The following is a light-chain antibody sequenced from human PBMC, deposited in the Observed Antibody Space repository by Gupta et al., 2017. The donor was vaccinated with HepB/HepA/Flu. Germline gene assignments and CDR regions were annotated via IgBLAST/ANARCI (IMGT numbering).Light chain of an antibody. CDR3: VLYMGRGIWG. Sequence: QTVVTQEPSLSVSPGGTVTLTCGLSSGSVSASYYPTWYQQTPGQAPRTLIYSANTRSSGVPDRFSGSILGNKAALTITGAQADDESDYYCVLYMGRGIWGFGEGTKLTVL. CDR1: SGSVSASYY. J-gene: IGLJ2*01. V-gene: IGLV8-61*01. CDR2: SAN.